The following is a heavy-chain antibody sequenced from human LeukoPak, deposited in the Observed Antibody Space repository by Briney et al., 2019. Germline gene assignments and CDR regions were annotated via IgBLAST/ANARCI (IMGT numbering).Heavy chain of an antibody. Sequence: KTSETLSLTCAVYGGSFSGYYWSWIRQPPGKGLEWIGEINHSGSTNYNPSLKSRVTISVDTSRNQFSLKVSSVTAADTAVYYCARRRGALDYWGRGTLVTVSS. D-gene: IGHD1-26*01. J-gene: IGHJ4*02. CDR2: INHSGST. CDR1: GGSFSGYY. V-gene: IGHV4-34*01. CDR3: ARRRGALDY.